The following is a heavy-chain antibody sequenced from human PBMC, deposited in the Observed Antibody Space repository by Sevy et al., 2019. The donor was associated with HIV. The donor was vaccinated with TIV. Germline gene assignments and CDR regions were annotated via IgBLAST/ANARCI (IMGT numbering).Heavy chain of an antibody. CDR1: GFTFSSYG. D-gene: IGHD3-10*01. CDR3: ASGAYYYASRTENFDY. J-gene: IGHJ4*02. Sequence: GSLRLSCAASGFTFSSYGMHWVRQAPGKGLEWVALSWYDGSSKYYADSVKGRFTISRDNSKNTLYLQMNSLRAEDTAVYYCASGAYYYASRTENFDYWGQGTLVTVSS. CDR2: SWYDGSSK. V-gene: IGHV3-33*01.